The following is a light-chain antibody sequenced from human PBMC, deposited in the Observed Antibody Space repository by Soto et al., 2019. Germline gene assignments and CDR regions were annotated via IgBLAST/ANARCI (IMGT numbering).Light chain of an antibody. CDR3: QQYGRSPQAAWT. CDR2: GAS. Sequence: EIVMTQSPATLSLSPGARATLSCRASQSISSNLAWYQQKPGQTPRLLIYGASTRATGIPARFSGSGSGTDFTLTISRLEPEDFAVYYCQQYGRSPQAAWTFGQGTKVDIK. CDR1: QSISSN. V-gene: IGKV3-20*01. J-gene: IGKJ1*01.